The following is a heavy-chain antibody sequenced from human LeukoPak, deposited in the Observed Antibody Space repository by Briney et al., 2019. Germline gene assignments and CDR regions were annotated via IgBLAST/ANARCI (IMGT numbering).Heavy chain of an antibody. D-gene: IGHD3-3*02. CDR2: IFPADSDT. CDR3: ARSPRGALAFDY. J-gene: IGHJ4*02. V-gene: IGHV5-51*01. Sequence: HGESLKISCKGSGYSFTSFWIGWVRQMPGKGLEWMGIIFPADSDTRYSPSFQGQVTISADKSISTAYLQWSSLKAADTAMYYCARSPRGALAFDYWGQGTLVTVSS. CDR1: GYSFTSFW.